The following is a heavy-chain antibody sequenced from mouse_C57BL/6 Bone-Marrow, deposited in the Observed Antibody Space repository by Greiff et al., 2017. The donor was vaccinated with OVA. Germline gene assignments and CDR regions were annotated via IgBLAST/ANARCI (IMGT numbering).Heavy chain of an antibody. J-gene: IGHJ1*03. CDR3: ARWGTTVVPLYV. V-gene: IGHV7-3*01. Sequence: EVQLVESGGGLVQPGGSLSLSCAASGFTFTDYYMSWVRQPPGKALEWFGFIRNKANGYTTEYSASVKGRFTISRDNSQSILYLQMNALRAEDSATYYCARWGTTVVPLYVWGTGTTVTVSS. CDR1: GFTFTDYY. D-gene: IGHD1-1*01. CDR2: IRNKANGYTT.